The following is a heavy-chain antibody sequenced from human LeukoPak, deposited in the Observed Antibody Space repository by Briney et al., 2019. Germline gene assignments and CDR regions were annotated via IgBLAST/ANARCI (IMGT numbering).Heavy chain of an antibody. CDR2: ISSSSSYT. V-gene: IGHV3-11*06. Sequence: GGSLRLSCAASGFTFSDYYMSWIRQAPGKGLEWVSYISSSSSYTNYVDSVKGRFTISRDNAKNSLYLQMNSLRAEDTAVYHCARDFRRSSSWPFDYWGQGTLVTVPS. J-gene: IGHJ4*02. CDR1: GFTFSDYY. CDR3: ARDFRRSSSWPFDY. D-gene: IGHD6-13*01.